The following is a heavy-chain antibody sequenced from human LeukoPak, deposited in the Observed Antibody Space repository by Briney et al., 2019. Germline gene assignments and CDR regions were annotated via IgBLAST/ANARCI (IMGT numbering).Heavy chain of an antibody. CDR3: ARAASGSYSSRYYYFSMDV. J-gene: IGHJ6*03. V-gene: IGHV4-4*07. Sequence: SETLSRTHTVSCHSNNSFYWNWLRQPAGKGLEWIGRIYSGGTTNYNPSLKSRVTMSLDTSRKQFCLKLSYVAAADAAVYYCARAASGSYSSRYYYFSMDVWGKGTTVTVSS. CDR1: CHSNNSFY. D-gene: IGHD1-26*01. CDR2: IYSGGTT.